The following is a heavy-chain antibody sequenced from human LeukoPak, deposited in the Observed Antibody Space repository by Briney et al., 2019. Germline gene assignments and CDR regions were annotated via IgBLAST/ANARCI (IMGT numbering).Heavy chain of an antibody. CDR1: GYTFTTSG. Sequence: ASVKVSCKASGYTFTTSGITWVRQAPGQGLEWLGWISTYTGNTNFAQNLQGRVTMTTETSTNTAYMELRSLRSDDTAVYYCARGRLRGSSGSYLDALDIWGQGTMVTVSS. CDR3: ARGRLRGSSGSYLDALDI. V-gene: IGHV1-18*01. CDR2: ISTYTGNT. D-gene: IGHD1-26*01. J-gene: IGHJ3*02.